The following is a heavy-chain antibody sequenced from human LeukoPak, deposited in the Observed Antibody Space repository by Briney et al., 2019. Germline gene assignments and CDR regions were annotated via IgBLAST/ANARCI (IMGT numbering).Heavy chain of an antibody. D-gene: IGHD3-9*01. CDR1: GYTFTSYD. V-gene: IGHV1-8*02. CDR3: ARGQVGGIRYFGWSLPPNWFDP. J-gene: IGHJ5*02. CDR2: MNRNSGNT. Sequence: ASVKVSCKASGYTFTSYDINWVRQATGQGLEWMGWMNRNSGNTGYGQKLQGRVTMTTHTSTTAAYMELSSLRYEDTAVYYCARGQVGGIRYFGWSLPPNWFDPWGQGTLVTVSS.